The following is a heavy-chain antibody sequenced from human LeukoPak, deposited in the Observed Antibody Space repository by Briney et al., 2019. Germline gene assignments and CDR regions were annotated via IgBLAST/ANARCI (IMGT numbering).Heavy chain of an antibody. CDR3: ARDLGQYYDTSDNWFDP. J-gene: IGHJ5*02. V-gene: IGHV3-11*04. Sequence: GGSLRLSCAASGFTFSDYYMSWVRQAPGKGLEWVSYISSSGSTIYYADSVKGRFTISRDNAKNTLNLQMNSLRAEDTAVYYCARDLGQYYDTSDNWFDPWGQGTLVTVSS. CDR2: ISSSGSTI. D-gene: IGHD3-22*01. CDR1: GFTFSDYY.